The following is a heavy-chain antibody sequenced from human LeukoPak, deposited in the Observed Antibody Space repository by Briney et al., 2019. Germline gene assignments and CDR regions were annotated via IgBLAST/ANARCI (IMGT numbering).Heavy chain of an antibody. Sequence: PGGSLRLSCAASGFTVSSNYMSWVRQAPGKGLEWVGRIKSKTDGGTTDYAAPVKGRFTISRDDSKSTLYLQMNSLKTEDTAVYYCTTYVLLWFGELSGFDPWGQGTLVTVSS. V-gene: IGHV3-15*01. CDR3: TTYVLLWFGELSGFDP. CDR2: IKSKTDGGTT. D-gene: IGHD3-10*01. J-gene: IGHJ5*02. CDR1: GFTVSSNY.